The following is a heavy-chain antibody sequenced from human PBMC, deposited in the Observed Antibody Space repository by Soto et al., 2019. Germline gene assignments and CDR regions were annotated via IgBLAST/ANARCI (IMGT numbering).Heavy chain of an antibody. V-gene: IGHV3-23*01. Sequence: GGSLRLSCAASGFTFSSYAMAWVRQAPGKGLEWVSTLIGGHYGTAYSYSVKGRFTVSRDNSKNCLYLQMNSLGVEDTAMYFCAKGKSTGDIDWFDPWGQGSLVTVSS. J-gene: IGHJ5*02. CDR1: GFTFSSYA. CDR2: LIGGHYGT. D-gene: IGHD3-10*01. CDR3: AKGKSTGDIDWFDP.